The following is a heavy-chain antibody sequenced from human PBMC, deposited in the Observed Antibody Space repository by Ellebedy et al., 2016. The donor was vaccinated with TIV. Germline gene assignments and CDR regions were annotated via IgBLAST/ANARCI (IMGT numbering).Heavy chain of an antibody. D-gene: IGHD6-19*01. Sequence: GGSLRLXXAASGFTFSNAWMSWVRQAPGKGLEWVSYITSSGSTIYYADSVKGRFTISRDNAKNSLYLQMNSLRAEDTAVYYCARDYGSGWYGVYWGQGTLVTVSS. CDR3: ARDYGSGWYGVY. V-gene: IGHV3-11*04. J-gene: IGHJ4*02. CDR1: GFTFSNAW. CDR2: ITSSGSTI.